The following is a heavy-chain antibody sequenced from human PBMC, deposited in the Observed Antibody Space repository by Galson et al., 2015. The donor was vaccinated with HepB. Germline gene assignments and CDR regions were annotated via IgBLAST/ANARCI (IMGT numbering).Heavy chain of an antibody. V-gene: IGHV3-30*02. J-gene: IGHJ5*02. Sequence: SLRLSCAASGFTFSSYGMHWVRQAPGKGLEWVAFIRYDGSNKYYADSVKGRFTISRDNSKNTLYLQMNSLRAEDTAVYYCATTRGIAVAPRFDPWGQGTLVTVSS. CDR2: IRYDGSNK. CDR1: GFTFSSYG. D-gene: IGHD6-19*01. CDR3: ATTRGIAVAPRFDP.